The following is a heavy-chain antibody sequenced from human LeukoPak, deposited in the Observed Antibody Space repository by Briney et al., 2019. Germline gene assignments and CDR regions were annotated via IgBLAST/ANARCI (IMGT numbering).Heavy chain of an antibody. CDR3: ARGESGDYGTLGFDY. D-gene: IGHD4-17*01. CDR2: IYYSGST. J-gene: IGHJ4*02. CDR1: GGSISSGGYY. Sequence: SETLSLTCTVSGGSISSGGYYWSWIRQHPGKGLEWIGYIYYSGSTYYNPSLKSRVTISVDTSKNQFSLKLSSVTAADTAVYYCARGESGDYGTLGFDYWGQGTLATVSS. V-gene: IGHV4-31*03.